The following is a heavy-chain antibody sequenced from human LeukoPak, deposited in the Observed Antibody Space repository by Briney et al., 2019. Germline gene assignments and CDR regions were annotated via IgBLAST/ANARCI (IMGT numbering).Heavy chain of an antibody. V-gene: IGHV4-38-2*01. CDR2: IYHSGST. CDR1: GYSISSGYY. Sequence: SETLSLTCAVSGYSISSGYYWGWIRQPPGKGLEWIGSIYHSGSTYYNPSLKSRVTISLDTSKHQFSLKLTSVTAADTAVYYCARVTTIFGVDMYYFDYWGQGTLVTVSS. J-gene: IGHJ4*02. CDR3: ARVTTIFGVDMYYFDY. D-gene: IGHD3-3*01.